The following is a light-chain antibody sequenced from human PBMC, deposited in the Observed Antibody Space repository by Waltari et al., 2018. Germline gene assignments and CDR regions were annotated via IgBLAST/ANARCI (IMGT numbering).Light chain of an antibody. V-gene: IGLV2-23*03. J-gene: IGLJ2*01. Sequence: QSALTQPASVSGSPGQSITISCTGTSSAVGHYNLVSWYQQHPGKAPKLMIYEGSKRPSGVSDRFSGSKSGNTASLRISGLQAEDEADYYCCSYAGSSTFEVFGGGTKLTVL. CDR1: SSAVGHYNL. CDR2: EGS. CDR3: CSYAGSSTFEV.